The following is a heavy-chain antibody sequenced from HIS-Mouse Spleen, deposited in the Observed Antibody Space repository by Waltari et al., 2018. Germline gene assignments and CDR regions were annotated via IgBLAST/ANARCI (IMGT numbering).Heavy chain of an antibody. Sequence: QVQLLDSGGGVVQPGRSLGLSCAASGFTFSSYAMHWVRQAPGKGLEWVAVISYDGSNKYYADSVKGRFTISRDNSKNTLYLQMNSLRAEDTAVYYCARDHSGWYFDYWGQGTLVTVSS. CDR3: ARDHSGWYFDY. CDR1: GFTFSSYA. J-gene: IGHJ4*02. V-gene: IGHV3-30-3*01. CDR2: ISYDGSNK. D-gene: IGHD6-19*01.